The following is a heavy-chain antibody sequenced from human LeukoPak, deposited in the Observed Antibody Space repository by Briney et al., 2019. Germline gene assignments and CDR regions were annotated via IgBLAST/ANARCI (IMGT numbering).Heavy chain of an antibody. CDR3: AKDGQRSGSGSHNDY. J-gene: IGHJ4*02. CDR1: GFTFSSYW. V-gene: IGHV3-7*03. CDR2: IKQDGSEK. Sequence: PGGSLRLSCAASGFTFSSYWMSWVRQAPGKGLEWVANIKQDGSEKYYVDSVKGRFTISRDNSKNTLYLQMNSLRAEDTAVYYCAKDGQRSGSGSHNDYWGQGTLVTVSS. D-gene: IGHD3-10*01.